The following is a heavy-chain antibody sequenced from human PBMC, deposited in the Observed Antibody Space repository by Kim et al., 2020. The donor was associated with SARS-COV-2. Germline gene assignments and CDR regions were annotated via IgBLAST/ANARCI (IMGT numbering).Heavy chain of an antibody. CDR1: GFTFSSYE. V-gene: IGHV3-48*03. D-gene: IGHD6-13*01. J-gene: IGHJ1*01. CDR3: ARDPPRIAGRAEYFQH. CDR2: ISSSGSTI. Sequence: GGSLRLSCAASGFTFSSYEMNWVRQAPGKGLEWVSYISSSGSTIYYADSVKGRFTISRDNAKNSLYLQMNSLRAEDTAVYYCARDPPRIAGRAEYFQHWGQGTRVTVPS.